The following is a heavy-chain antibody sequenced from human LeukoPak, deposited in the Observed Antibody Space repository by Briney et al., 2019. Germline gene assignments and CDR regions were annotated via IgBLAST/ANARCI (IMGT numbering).Heavy chain of an antibody. D-gene: IGHD6-19*01. J-gene: IGHJ4*02. CDR2: SGNKAKSYTT. V-gene: IGHV3-72*01. CDR1: GFTFSDHF. CDR3: VRVGSVSGSDYLDY. Sequence: GGSLSLSCAVSGFTFSDHFLDWVRQAPGKGLEWVGRSGNKAKSYTTEYAASVKGRFTISRDDSKNPLYLQMNSLETEDTAVYYCVRVGSVSGSDYLDYWGQGTLVTVSS.